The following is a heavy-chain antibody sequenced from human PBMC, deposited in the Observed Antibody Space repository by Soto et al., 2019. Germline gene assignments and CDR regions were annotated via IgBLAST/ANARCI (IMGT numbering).Heavy chain of an antibody. CDR2: IYYSGST. D-gene: IGHD3-10*01. V-gene: IGHV4-31*03. Sequence: SETLSLTCTVSGGSISSGGYYWSWIRQHPGKGLEWIGYIYYSGSTYYNPSLKSRVTISVDTSKNQFSLKLSSVTAADTAVYYCARASGGFGELFPDDAFDIWGQGTMVTVS. J-gene: IGHJ3*02. CDR3: ARASGGFGELFPDDAFDI. CDR1: GGSISSGGYY.